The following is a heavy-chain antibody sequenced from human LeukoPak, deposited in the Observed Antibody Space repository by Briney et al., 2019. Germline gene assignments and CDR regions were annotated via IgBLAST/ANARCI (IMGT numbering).Heavy chain of an antibody. CDR1: GFTVSSNY. V-gene: IGHV3-53*01. CDR2: IYSGGST. Sequence: GGSLRLSCAASGFTVSSNYMSWVRQAPGKGLEWVSVIYSGGSTYYADSVKGRFTISRDNSKNTLYLQMNSLRAEDTAVYYCAKDRYDYYDSSGYYYGPHYYFDYWGQGTLVTVSS. J-gene: IGHJ4*02. D-gene: IGHD3-22*01. CDR3: AKDRYDYYDSSGYYYGPHYYFDY.